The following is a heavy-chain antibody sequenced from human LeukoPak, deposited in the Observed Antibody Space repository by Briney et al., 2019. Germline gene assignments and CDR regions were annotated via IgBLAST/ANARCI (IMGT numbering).Heavy chain of an antibody. J-gene: IGHJ3*02. CDR3: GCGYSYGTDAFDI. CDR2: IRSKAYGGTT. D-gene: IGHD5-18*01. V-gene: IGHV3-49*04. Sequence: PGRSLRLSCTASGFTFGDYAMSWVRQAPGEGLEWGGFIRSKAYGGTTEYAASVKGRFNISRDDSKSIAYLQMNSLKTEDTAVYYCGCGYSYGTDAFDIWGQGTMVTVSS. CDR1: GFTFGDYA.